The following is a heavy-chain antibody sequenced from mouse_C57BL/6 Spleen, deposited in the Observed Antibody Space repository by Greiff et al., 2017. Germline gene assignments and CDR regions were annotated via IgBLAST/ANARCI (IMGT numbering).Heavy chain of an antibody. CDR3: AREDSAGYVGFAY. V-gene: IGHV1-4*01. D-gene: IGHD3-2*02. Sequence: QVQLQQSGAELARPGASVKMSCKASGYTFTSYSMHWVKQRPGQGLEWIGYINPSSGYTKYNQKFKDKATLTADKSSSTAYMQLSSLTSEDSAVYYCAREDSAGYVGFAYWGKGTLVTVSA. CDR2: INPSSGYT. J-gene: IGHJ3*01. CDR1: GYTFTSYS.